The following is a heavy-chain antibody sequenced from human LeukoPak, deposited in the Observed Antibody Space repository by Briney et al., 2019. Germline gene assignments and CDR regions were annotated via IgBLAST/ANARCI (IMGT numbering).Heavy chain of an antibody. V-gene: IGHV4-30-2*01. CDR3: ARAGDLIVVAMGAFDV. CDR2: IYHSGST. Sequence: PSETLSLTCTVSGGSISSGGYYWSWIRQPPGKGLEWIGYIYHSGSTYYNPSLKSRVTISVDRSKNQFSLKLNSVTAADTALYYCARAGDLIVVAMGAFDVWGQGTMVTVSS. J-gene: IGHJ3*01. D-gene: IGHD2-15*01. CDR1: GGSISSGGYY.